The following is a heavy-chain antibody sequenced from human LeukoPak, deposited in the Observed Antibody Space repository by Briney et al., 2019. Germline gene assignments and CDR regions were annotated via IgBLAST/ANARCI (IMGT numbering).Heavy chain of an antibody. J-gene: IGHJ5*02. D-gene: IGHD2-2*01. CDR1: GGSISSSSYY. CDR2: IYYSGST. V-gene: IGHV4-39*01. Sequence: SETLSLTCTVSGGSISSSSYYWGWIRQPPGKGLEWIGSIYYSGSTYYDPSLKSRVTISVDTSKNQFSLKLSSVTAADTAVYYCARRTLVVPAAQPYNWFDPWGQGTLVTVSS. CDR3: ARRTLVVPAAQPYNWFDP.